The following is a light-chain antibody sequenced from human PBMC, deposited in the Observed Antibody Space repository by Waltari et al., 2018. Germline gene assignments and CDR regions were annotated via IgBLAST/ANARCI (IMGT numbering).Light chain of an antibody. Sequence: QSVLTQPPSASGPPGQRVTISCSGRSSNIGSNTVNWYQQLPGTAPKLLIYSNNQRPSGVPDRFSGSKSGTSASLAISGLQSEDEADYYCAAWDDSLKWVFGGGTKLTVL. V-gene: IGLV1-44*01. CDR3: AAWDDSLKWV. CDR2: SNN. J-gene: IGLJ3*02. CDR1: SSNIGSNT.